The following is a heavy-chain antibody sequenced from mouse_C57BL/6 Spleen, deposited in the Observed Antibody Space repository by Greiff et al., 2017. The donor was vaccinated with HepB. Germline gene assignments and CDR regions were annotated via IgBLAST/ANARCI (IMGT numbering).Heavy chain of an antibody. J-gene: IGHJ4*01. CDR3: AREEGYYGNSYYAMDY. V-gene: IGHV1-19*01. D-gene: IGHD2-1*01. CDR2: INPYNGGT. CDR1: GYTFTDYY. Sequence: EVQLQQSGPVLVKPGASVKMSCKASGYTFTDYYMNWVKQSHGKSLEWIGVINPYNGGTSYNQKFKGKATLTVDKSSSTAYMELNSLTSEDSAVYYCAREEGYYGNSYYAMDYWGQGTSVTVSS.